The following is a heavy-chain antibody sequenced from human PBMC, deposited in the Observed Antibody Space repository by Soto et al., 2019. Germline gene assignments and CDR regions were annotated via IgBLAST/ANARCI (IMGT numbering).Heavy chain of an antibody. Sequence: QVQLVQSGAEVKKPGASVKVSCKASGFTFTNYFFHWVRLAPRQGLGWMGIISPYDGITNFGQSLQGRVIMTRDTSMRTVYMELSSLRSEDTAVYYCARGDGRGSSGFYYYYGMDVWGHGTTVTVSS. D-gene: IGHD6-25*01. V-gene: IGHV1-46*01. CDR3: ARGDGRGSSGFYYYYGMDV. CDR1: GFTFTNYF. J-gene: IGHJ6*02. CDR2: ISPYDGIT.